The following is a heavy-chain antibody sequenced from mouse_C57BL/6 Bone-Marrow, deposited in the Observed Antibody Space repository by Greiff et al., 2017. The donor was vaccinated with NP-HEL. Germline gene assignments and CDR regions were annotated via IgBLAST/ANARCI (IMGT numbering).Heavy chain of an antibody. CDR1: GFSLSTFGMG. D-gene: IGHD1-1*01. CDR3: ARIAPYYYGSSPWFAY. V-gene: IGHV8-8*01. Sequence: QVTLKVSGPGILQPSQTLSLTCSFSGFSLSTFGMGVGWIRQPSGKGLEWLAHIWWDDDKYYNPALKSRLTISKDTSKNQVFLKIAMVDTADTATYYCARIAPYYYGSSPWFAYWGQGTLVTVSA. CDR2: IWWDDDK. J-gene: IGHJ3*01.